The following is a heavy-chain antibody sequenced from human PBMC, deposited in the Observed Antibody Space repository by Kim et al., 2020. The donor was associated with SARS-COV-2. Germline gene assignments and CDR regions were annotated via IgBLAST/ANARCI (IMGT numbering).Heavy chain of an antibody. J-gene: IGHJ5*02. V-gene: IGHV3-49*02. D-gene: IGHD4-17*01. Sequence: TEHARAVKGRFTISRDDSKSIAYLQMNSQKTEDTAVYYCASHLSPTVGDPWGQGTLVTVSS. CDR3: ASHLSPTVGDP. CDR2: T.